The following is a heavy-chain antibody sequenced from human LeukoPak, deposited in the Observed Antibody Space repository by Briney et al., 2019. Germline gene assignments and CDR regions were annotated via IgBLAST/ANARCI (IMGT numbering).Heavy chain of an antibody. CDR1: GFTFSSYS. D-gene: IGHD2-2*01. V-gene: IGHV3-21*01. Sequence: GGSLRLSCAASGFTFSSYSMNWVRQAPGKGLEWVSSISSKNYIYYADSVKGRFTISRDNAKNSQYLQMNSLRAEDTAVYYCARGSSVVVPAAKDIWGQGTMVTVSS. J-gene: IGHJ3*02. CDR2: ISSKNYI. CDR3: ARGSSVVVPAAKDI.